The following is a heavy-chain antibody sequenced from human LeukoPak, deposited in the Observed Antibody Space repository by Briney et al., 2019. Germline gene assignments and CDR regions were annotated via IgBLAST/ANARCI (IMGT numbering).Heavy chain of an antibody. CDR3: ASPRRGAFDI. V-gene: IGHV3-30-3*01. J-gene: IGHJ3*02. CDR2: ISYDGSNK. CDR1: GFTFSSYW. Sequence: GGSLRLSCAASGFTFSSYWMRWVRQAPGKGLEWVAVISYDGSNKYYADSVKGRFTISRDNSKNTLYLQMNSLRAEDTAVYYCASPRRGAFDIWGQGTMVTVSS.